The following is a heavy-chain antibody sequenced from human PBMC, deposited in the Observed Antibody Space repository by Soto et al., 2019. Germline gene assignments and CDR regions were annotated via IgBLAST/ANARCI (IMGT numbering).Heavy chain of an antibody. J-gene: IGHJ6*02. CDR2: ISYDGSNK. CDR1: GFTFSSYG. D-gene: IGHD6-19*01. V-gene: IGHV3-30*18. CDR3: AKDRGAVAGRKGYYYYGMDV. Sequence: QVQLVESGGGVVQPGRSLRLSCAASGFTFSSYGMHWVRQAPGKGLEWVAVISYDGSNKYYADSVKGRFTISRDNSKNTLYLQMNSLRAEDTAVYYCAKDRGAVAGRKGYYYYGMDVWGQGTTVTVSS.